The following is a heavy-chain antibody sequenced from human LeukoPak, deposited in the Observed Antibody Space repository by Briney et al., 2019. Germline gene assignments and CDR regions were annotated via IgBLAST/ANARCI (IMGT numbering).Heavy chain of an antibody. CDR1: GFTFSSYW. CDR3: ARRDSSGYYSVYYFDY. V-gene: IGHV3-7*01. D-gene: IGHD3-22*01. J-gene: IGHJ4*02. CDR2: IKQDGSEK. Sequence: GGSLRLSCAASGFTFSSYWMSWVRQAPGKGLEWVANIKQDGSEKYYVDSVKGRFTISRDNAKNSLYLQMNSLRAEDTAVYYCARRDSSGYYSVYYFDYWGQGTLVTVSS.